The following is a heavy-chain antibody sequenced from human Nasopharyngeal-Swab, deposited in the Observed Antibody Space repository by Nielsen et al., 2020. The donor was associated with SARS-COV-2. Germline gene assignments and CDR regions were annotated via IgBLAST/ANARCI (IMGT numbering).Heavy chain of an antibody. V-gene: IGHV3-7*05. CDR2: MNEDGSEK. CDR3: AREKDFWGGPHYFYMDV. J-gene: IGHJ6*03. Sequence: GGSLRLSCAASGFTFSIYWMTWVRQAPGRGLEWVSNMNEDGSEKNYVDSVKGRFTISRDNAKNLLYLQMNSLRAEDTAVYYCAREKDFWGGPHYFYMDVWGKGTTVTVSS. CDR1: GFTFSIYW. D-gene: IGHD3-3*01.